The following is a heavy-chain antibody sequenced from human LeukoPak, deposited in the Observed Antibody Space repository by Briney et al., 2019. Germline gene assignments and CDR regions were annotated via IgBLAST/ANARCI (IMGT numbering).Heavy chain of an antibody. V-gene: IGHV4-59*01. D-gene: IGHD3-16*01. Sequence: SETLSLTCTVSGGSISSYYWSWIRQSPGKGLEWIGYIPYSGSTNYNPSLKSRVTISVDTSKNQFSLRLNSVTAADTALYYCARGSRGGYNWFDPWGQGTLVIVSS. CDR2: IPYSGST. CDR1: GGSISSYY. J-gene: IGHJ5*02. CDR3: ARGSRGGYNWFDP.